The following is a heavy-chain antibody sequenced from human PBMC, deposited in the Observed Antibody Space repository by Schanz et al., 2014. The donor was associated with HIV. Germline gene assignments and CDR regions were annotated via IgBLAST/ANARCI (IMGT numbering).Heavy chain of an antibody. CDR3: ARDYRYLQEYHYGMDV. CDR2: ISGGGGDR. CDR1: GFTFSTFA. Sequence: EVQLVESGGGVVRPGGSLRLSCAASGFTFSTFAMNWVRQAPGKGLEWVSTISGGGGDRYYADSVKGRFAISRDNSKDTLYLQMNGLRAEDTAVYYCARDYRYLQEYHYGMDVWGQGTTVSVSS. D-gene: IGHD3-9*01. V-gene: IGHV3-23*04. J-gene: IGHJ6*02.